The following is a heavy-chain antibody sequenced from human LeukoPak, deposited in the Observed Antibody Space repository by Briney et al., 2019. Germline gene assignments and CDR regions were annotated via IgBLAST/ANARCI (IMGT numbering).Heavy chain of an antibody. Sequence: SETLPLTCAVSGGSLSSSNWGSWVRQPPGKGLGWIGEIYHSGGTNYNPSPKSRVTISVDKSKNQFSLKLSSVTPADTAVYYWASPNDYGDMAAFDIWGQGTMVTVSS. J-gene: IGHJ3*02. CDR1: GGSLSSSNW. CDR2: IYHSGGT. D-gene: IGHD4-17*01. CDR3: ASPNDYGDMAAFDI. V-gene: IGHV4-4*02.